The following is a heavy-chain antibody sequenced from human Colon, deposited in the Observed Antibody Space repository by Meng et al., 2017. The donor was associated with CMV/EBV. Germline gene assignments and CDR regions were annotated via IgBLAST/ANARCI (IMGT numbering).Heavy chain of an antibody. V-gene: IGHV3-30*04. J-gene: IGHJ6*02. Sequence: GGSLRLSCTATGFSLRASAMFWVRQPPGKGLEWVAVISYDGSNKYYPDSVKGRFTVSRDNAKNALYLQMNSLRAEDTAVYYCATQTPIVVVSYYGMDVWGQGTTVTVSS. CDR1: GFSLRASA. CDR3: ATQTPIVVVSYYGMDV. D-gene: IGHD3-22*01. CDR2: ISYDGSNK.